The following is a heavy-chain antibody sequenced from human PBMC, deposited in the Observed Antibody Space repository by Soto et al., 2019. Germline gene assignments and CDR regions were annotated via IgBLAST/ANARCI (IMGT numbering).Heavy chain of an antibody. CDR3: AKVHHYGGGSYCYFDY. D-gene: IGHD4-17*01. CDR2: ISGSGGST. V-gene: IGHV3-23*01. J-gene: IGHJ4*02. CDR1: GFTFSSYA. Sequence: GGSLRLSCAASGFTFSSYAMSWVRQAPGKGLEWVSAISGSGGSTYYADSVKGRFTISRGNSKNTLYLQMNSLRAEDTAVYYCAKVHHYGGGSYCYFDYWGQGTLVTVSS.